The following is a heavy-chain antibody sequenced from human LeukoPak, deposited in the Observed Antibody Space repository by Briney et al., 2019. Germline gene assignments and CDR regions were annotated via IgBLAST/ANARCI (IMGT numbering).Heavy chain of an antibody. CDR3: ARASSDFWCGYSSAIDY. D-gene: IGHD3-3*01. CDR2: INPNSGGT. V-gene: IGHV1-2*02. Sequence: GASVKVSCKASGYTFTGYYMHWVRQAPGQGLEWMGWINPNSGGTNYAQKFQGRVTMTRDTSISTAYMELSRLRSDDTAVYYCARASSDFWCGYSSAIDYWGQGTLVTVSS. J-gene: IGHJ4*02. CDR1: GYTFTGYY.